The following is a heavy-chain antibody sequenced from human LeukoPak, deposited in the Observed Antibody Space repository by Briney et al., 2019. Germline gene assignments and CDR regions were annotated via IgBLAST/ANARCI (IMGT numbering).Heavy chain of an antibody. CDR1: GYTFTNYG. V-gene: IGHV1-18*01. D-gene: IGHD3-22*01. Sequence: ASVTVSFKASGYTFTNYGISWVRQAPGKGVEGMGWIIAYNGNTNSAQKLQGRVTMTTHTSTSTAYMELSSLRSDDTAVYYCARDRAYYYDSLPFYHWGQGTLVTVSS. CDR3: ARDRAYYYDSLPFYH. CDR2: IIAYNGNT. J-gene: IGHJ5*02.